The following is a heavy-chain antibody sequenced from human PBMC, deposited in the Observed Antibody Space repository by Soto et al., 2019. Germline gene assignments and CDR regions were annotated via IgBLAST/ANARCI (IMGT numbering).Heavy chain of an antibody. CDR1: GFSLSTSGMC. J-gene: IGHJ4*02. D-gene: IGHD6-6*01. CDR2: INWDDDK. V-gene: IGHV2-70*01. CDR3: ARLFSSSASVDY. Sequence: GSGPTLVNPTQTLTLTCTFSGFSLSTSGMCVSWIRQPPGKALEWLALINWDDDKYYSTSLKTRLTISKDTSKNQVVLTMTNVDPVDTATYYCARLFSSSASVDYWGQGTLVTVS.